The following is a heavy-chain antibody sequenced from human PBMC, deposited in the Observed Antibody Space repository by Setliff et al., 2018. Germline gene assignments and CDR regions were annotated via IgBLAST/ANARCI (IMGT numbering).Heavy chain of an antibody. V-gene: IGHV1-69*10. Sequence: GASVKVSCKASGGTFSSYAISWVRQAPGQGLEWMGGIIPTLRLPNYAQMFQGRVTITADKSTGTAYMELSSLRSEDTAVYYCARNAITGTTRKYYYYMDVWGKGTTVTVSS. CDR3: ARNAITGTTRKYYYYMDV. CDR1: GGTFSSYA. D-gene: IGHD1-7*01. CDR2: IIPTLRLP. J-gene: IGHJ6*03.